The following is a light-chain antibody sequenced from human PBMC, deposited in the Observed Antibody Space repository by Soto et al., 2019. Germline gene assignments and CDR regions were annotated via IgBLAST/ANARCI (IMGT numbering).Light chain of an antibody. CDR3: LSYTSSSPLRV. V-gene: IGLV2-14*01. J-gene: IGLJ2*01. CDR2: DVS. Sequence: QSALTQPASVSGSPGQSITISCTGTSSDVGGYNYVSWYQQHPGKAPKLMIYDVSNRPSGVSNRFSGSKSGNTASLTISGLKAEDEADYYCLSYTSSSPLRVFGGGTKLTVL. CDR1: SSDVGGYNY.